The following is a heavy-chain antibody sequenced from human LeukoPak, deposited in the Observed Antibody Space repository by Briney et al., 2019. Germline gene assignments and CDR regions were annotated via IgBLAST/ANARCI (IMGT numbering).Heavy chain of an antibody. J-gene: IGHJ3*02. Sequence: SETLSLTCTVSGGSISSSSYYWGWIRQPPGKGLEWVGSIYYSGSTYYNPSLKSRVTISVDTSKNQFSLKLSSVTAADTAVYYCARDQSSSGWYGGALNAFDIWDQGTMVTVSS. V-gene: IGHV4-39*07. CDR2: IYYSGST. CDR1: GGSISSSSYY. CDR3: ARDQSSSGWYGGALNAFDI. D-gene: IGHD6-19*01.